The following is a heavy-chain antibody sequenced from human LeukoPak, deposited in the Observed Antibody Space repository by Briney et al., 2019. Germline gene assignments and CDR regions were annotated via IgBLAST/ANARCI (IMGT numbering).Heavy chain of an antibody. CDR2: IRFDGSNN. D-gene: IGHD3-16*01. J-gene: IGHJ4*02. CDR1: GFIFSNCG. Sequence: PGGSLRLSCAASGFIFSNCGMHWVRQAPGRGLEWVAFIRFDGSNNHYADSVKGRFTISRDNSRNTLYLEMNSLRAEDTAVYSCARDRPEYYDYAIGYFDYWGQGTLVTVSS. CDR3: ARDRPEYYDYAIGYFDY. V-gene: IGHV3-30*02.